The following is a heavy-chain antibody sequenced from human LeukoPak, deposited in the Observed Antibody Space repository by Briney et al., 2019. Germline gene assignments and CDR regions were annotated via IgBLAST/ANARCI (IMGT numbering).Heavy chain of an antibody. CDR1: GGSISSSSYY. CDR3: ATFTYYDFWSGYPAEDY. V-gene: IGHV4-39*01. D-gene: IGHD3-3*01. J-gene: IGHJ4*02. Sequence: PSETLSLTCTVSGGSISSSSYYWGWIRQPPGKGLEWIGSIYYSGSTYYNPSLKSRVTISVDTSKNQFSLKLSSVTAAYTAVYYCATFTYYDFWSGYPAEDYWGQGTLVTVSS. CDR2: IYYSGST.